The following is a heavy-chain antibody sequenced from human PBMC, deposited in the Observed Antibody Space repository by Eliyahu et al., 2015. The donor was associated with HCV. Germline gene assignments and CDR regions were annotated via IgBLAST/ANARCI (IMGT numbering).Heavy chain of an antibody. Sequence: QVQLVQSGAEVKKPGASVKVSCKASGYTFTSSYIHWVRQAPGQGLEWMALINPSGGSTTYAQKFQDRVIMTWDTSTSTIYLELSRLSSEDTAVYYCARGGGPNAFDYWGQGTLVTVSS. CDR1: GYTFTSSY. CDR3: ARGGGPNAFDY. CDR2: INPSGGST. J-gene: IGHJ4*02. V-gene: IGHV1-46*01. D-gene: IGHD2-8*01.